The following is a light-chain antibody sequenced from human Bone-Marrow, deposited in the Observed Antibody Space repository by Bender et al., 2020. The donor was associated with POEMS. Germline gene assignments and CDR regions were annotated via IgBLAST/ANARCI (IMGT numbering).Light chain of an antibody. J-gene: IGLJ2*01. Sequence: SYELTQPPSVSVSPGQTASITCSADKLGDKYASWYQQKPGQSPVLVIYQDDKRPSGIPERFAGSNSGNTATLTIGGTQAMDEADYYCQAWDSSTEVIFGGGTKLTVL. CDR1: KLGDKY. V-gene: IGLV3-1*01. CDR3: QAWDSSTEVI. CDR2: QDD.